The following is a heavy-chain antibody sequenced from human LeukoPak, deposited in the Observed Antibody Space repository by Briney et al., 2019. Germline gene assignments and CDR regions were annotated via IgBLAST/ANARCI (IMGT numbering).Heavy chain of an antibody. CDR2: IRYDGSNK. CDR3: AKDRHYYDSNSYCSGDAFDI. D-gene: IGHD3-22*01. J-gene: IGHJ3*02. CDR1: GFTFSSYG. V-gene: IGHV3-30*02. Sequence: GGSLRLSCAASGFTFSSYGMHWVRQAPGKGLEWVASIRYDGSNKCYADSVKGRLTISRDNSKNTLYLQMNSLRAEDTAIYYCAKDRHYYDSNSYCSGDAFDIWGQGTMVTVSS.